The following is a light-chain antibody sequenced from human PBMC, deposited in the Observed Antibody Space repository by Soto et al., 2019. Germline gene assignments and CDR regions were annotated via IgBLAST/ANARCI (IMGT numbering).Light chain of an antibody. CDR3: LQDYDYPRT. Sequence: AIQMTQSPSSLSASVGDRVTITCRASQGIRDELGWYQQKAGKAPNLLISAASRLQSGVPSRFSGRGSGTDFTRTISSLQPEDFATYYCLQDYDYPRTVGQGTKVDSK. V-gene: IGKV1-6*01. CDR2: AAS. CDR1: QGIRDE. J-gene: IGKJ1*01.